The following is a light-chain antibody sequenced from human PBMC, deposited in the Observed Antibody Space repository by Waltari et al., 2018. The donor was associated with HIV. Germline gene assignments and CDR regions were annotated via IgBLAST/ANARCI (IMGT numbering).Light chain of an antibody. Sequence: QSALTQPASVSGSPGQSITISCTGTSSDVGSYNLVSWYQQHPCKAPKLMIYEVSKRASGVSNRVSGSKSGNTAYLTISGLQAEDEADYYCCSYAGSSTLVFGGGTKLTVL. J-gene: IGLJ2*01. V-gene: IGLV2-23*02. CDR3: CSYAGSSTLV. CDR1: SSDVGSYNL. CDR2: EVS.